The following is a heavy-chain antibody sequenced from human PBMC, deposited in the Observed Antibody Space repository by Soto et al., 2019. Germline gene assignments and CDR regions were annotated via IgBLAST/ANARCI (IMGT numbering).Heavy chain of an antibody. V-gene: IGHV3-20*04. J-gene: IGHJ4*02. Sequence: GGSLRLSCAASGFTFDDYGMSWVRQAPGKGLEWVSGINWNGGSTGYADSVKGRFTISRDNAKNSLYLQMNSLRAEDTALYYCARASMIRKLPHPDFDYWGQGTLVTVSS. CDR1: GFTFDDYG. CDR2: INWNGGST. D-gene: IGHD3-22*01. CDR3: ARASMIRKLPHPDFDY.